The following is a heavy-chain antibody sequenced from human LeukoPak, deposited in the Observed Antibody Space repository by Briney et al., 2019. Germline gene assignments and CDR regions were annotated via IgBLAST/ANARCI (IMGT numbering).Heavy chain of an antibody. CDR2: VHHSGIT. D-gene: IGHD1-14*01. J-gene: IGHJ4*02. V-gene: IGHV4-39*07. CDR3: ARDISY. Sequence: SETLSLTCVVSGGFISSGGYYWGWIRHPPEKGLEWIGSVHHSGITYYNTSLKSRVTISVDKSKNQFSLKLSSVTAADTAVYYCARDISYWGQGTLVTVSS. CDR1: GGFISSGGYY.